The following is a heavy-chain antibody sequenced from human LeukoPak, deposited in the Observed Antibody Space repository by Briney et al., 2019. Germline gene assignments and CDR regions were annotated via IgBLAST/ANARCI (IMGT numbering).Heavy chain of an antibody. CDR3: ARAGDFSFKD. Sequence: PGGSLRLSCAVSGFTFSISGMSWVRQAPGKGLEWVSCISSSSTTISYADSVEGRFTISRDNAENSLYLQMNSLRAEDTAVYYCARAGDFSFKDWGQGTLVTVSS. CDR2: ISSSSTTI. J-gene: IGHJ4*02. CDR1: GFTFSISG. D-gene: IGHD3-3*01. V-gene: IGHV3-48*01.